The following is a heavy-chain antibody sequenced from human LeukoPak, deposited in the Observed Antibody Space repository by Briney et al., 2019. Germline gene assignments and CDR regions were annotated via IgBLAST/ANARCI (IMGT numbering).Heavy chain of an antibody. CDR3: ARYGSGTYPRFDY. CDR1: GGSIRGYY. Sequence: SETLSLTCTGSGGSIRGYYWSWIRQPPGKGLEWIGYIYYSGSTNYNPSLQSRVTISVDTSKNQFSLNLTSVTAADTAVYYCARYGSGTYPRFDYWGQGILVTVSS. V-gene: IGHV4-59*08. CDR2: IYYSGST. D-gene: IGHD3-10*01. J-gene: IGHJ4*02.